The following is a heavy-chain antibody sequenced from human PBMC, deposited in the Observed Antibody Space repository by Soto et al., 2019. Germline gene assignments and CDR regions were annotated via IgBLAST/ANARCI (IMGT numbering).Heavy chain of an antibody. V-gene: IGHV3-21*01. J-gene: IGHJ6*02. CDR3: ARDSVRDYLYYYYGMDV. Sequence: LRLSCAASGFTFSSYTMNWVRRAPGRGLEWVSSIGTSSSYIYYADSVKGRFTISRDNAKNSLFLQMNSLRADDTAVYYCARDSVRDYLYYYYGMDVWGQGTTVTVSS. CDR2: IGTSSSYI. D-gene: IGHD4-17*01. CDR1: GFTFSSYT.